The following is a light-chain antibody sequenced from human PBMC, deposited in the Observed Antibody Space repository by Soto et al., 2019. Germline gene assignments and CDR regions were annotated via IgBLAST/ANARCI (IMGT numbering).Light chain of an antibody. CDR1: SSDVGSYNH. V-gene: IGLV2-23*01. Sequence: QSALTQPASVSGSPGQSITISCTGTSSDVGSYNHVSWYQRHPGKAPKLLIYEGAKRPSGVSNRFSGSKSGNTAFLTVSGLRAEDEGDNFCCTFVGTDVIFGGGTKLTVL. CDR2: EGA. J-gene: IGLJ2*01. CDR3: CTFVGTDVI.